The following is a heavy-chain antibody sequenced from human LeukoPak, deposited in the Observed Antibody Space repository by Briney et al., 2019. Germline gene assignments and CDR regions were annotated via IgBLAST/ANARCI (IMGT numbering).Heavy chain of an antibody. CDR2: IIPIFGTA. D-gene: IGHD2-2*01. CDR3: ARGGCSSTSCQGGVWFDP. Sequence: ASVKVSCKASGGTLSSYAISWVRQAPGKGLDWMGGIIPIFGTANYAQKFQGRVTNTADQSRSTAYMELSSLRSEDTAVYYCARGGCSSTSCQGGVWFDPWGQGTLVTVSS. V-gene: IGHV1-69*13. CDR1: GGTLSSYA. J-gene: IGHJ5*02.